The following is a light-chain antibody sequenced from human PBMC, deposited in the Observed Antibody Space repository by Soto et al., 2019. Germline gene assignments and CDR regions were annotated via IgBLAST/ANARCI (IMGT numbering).Light chain of an antibody. V-gene: IGKV3-20*01. CDR3: QQYGGSPRT. CDR1: QSVSSNY. Sequence: EIVLTQSPGTLSLSPGERATLSCRASQSVSSNYLAWYQQKSGQAPRLLIYGASSRATGIPDRFSGSGSGKDFTLTISSLEAKDFAVYYCQQYGGSPRTFGQGTREEIK. J-gene: IGKJ1*01. CDR2: GAS.